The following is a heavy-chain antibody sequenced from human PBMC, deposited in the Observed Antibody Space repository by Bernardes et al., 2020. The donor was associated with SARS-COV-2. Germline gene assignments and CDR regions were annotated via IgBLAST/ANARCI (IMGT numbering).Heavy chain of an antibody. V-gene: IGHV4-31*03. J-gene: IGHJ4*02. CDR2: IYYSGST. CDR3: ARAPRVKVVITAFDY. D-gene: IGHD3-22*01. CDR1: GGSISSGGYY. Sequence: SKTLYVTCTVSGGSISSGGYYWSWIRQHPGKGLEWIGYIYYSGSTYYNPSLKSRVTISVDTSKNQFSLKLSSVTAADTAVYYCARAPRVKVVITAFDYWGQGTLVTVSS.